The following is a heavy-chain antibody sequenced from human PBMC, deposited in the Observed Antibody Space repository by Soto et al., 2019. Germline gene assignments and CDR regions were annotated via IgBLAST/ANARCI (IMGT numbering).Heavy chain of an antibody. Sequence: GGSLRLSCAASGLTFSSYSMNWVRQAPWKGLEWVSYISSSSSTIFYTDSVKGRFTVSRDNAKNSLYLQMNSLRAEDTAVYYCAKGRSYYYYYGVDVWGQGTTVTVSS. J-gene: IGHJ6*02. V-gene: IGHV3-48*01. CDR1: GLTFSSYS. CDR2: ISSSSSTI. CDR3: AKGRSYYYYYGVDV.